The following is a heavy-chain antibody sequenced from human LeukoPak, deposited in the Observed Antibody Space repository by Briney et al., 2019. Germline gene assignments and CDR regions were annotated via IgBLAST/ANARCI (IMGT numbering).Heavy chain of an antibody. CDR1: GYSFTSYW. CDR2: IYPGDSDT. V-gene: IGHV5-51*01. D-gene: IGHD6-19*01. J-gene: IGHJ4*02. Sequence: GESLKISCKGSGYSFTSYWIGWVRQMPGKGLEWMGIIYPGDSDTRYSPSFQGQVTISADKSISTAYLQWSSLKASDTAMYYCARXVRPGYSSGXXGNFXXWGQGTLVTVXX. CDR3: ARXVRPGYSSGXXGNFXX.